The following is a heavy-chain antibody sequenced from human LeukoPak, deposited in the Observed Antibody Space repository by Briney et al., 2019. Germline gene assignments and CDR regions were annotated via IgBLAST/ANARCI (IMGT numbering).Heavy chain of an antibody. CDR2: ISYDGSNK. Sequence: GGSLRLSCAASGFTFSSYAMHWVRQAPGKGLEWVAVISYDGSNKYYADSVKGRFTISRDNSKNTLYLQMNSLRAEDTAVYYCARDQILPSSGYYLHWGQGTLVTVSS. V-gene: IGHV3-30-3*01. D-gene: IGHD3-22*01. CDR1: GFTFSSYA. CDR3: ARDQILPSSGYYLH. J-gene: IGHJ4*02.